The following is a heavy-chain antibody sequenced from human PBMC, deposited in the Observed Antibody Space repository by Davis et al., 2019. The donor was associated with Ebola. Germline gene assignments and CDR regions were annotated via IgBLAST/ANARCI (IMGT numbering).Heavy chain of an antibody. CDR1: GYTFTGYY. J-gene: IGHJ4*02. Sequence: AASVKVSCKASGYTFTGYYMHWVRQAPGQGLEWMGWINPNSGGTNYAQKFQGRVTMTRNTSISTAYMELSSLRSEDTAVYYCARGPSWSGYSYYFDYWGQGTLVTVSS. V-gene: IGHV1-2*02. D-gene: IGHD3-3*01. CDR3: ARGPSWSGYSYYFDY. CDR2: INPNSGGT.